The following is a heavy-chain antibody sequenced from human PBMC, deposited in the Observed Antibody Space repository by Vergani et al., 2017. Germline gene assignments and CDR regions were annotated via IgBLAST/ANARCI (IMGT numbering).Heavy chain of an antibody. Sequence: QVQLVESGGGVVQPGRSLRLSCAASGFILSSYGMHWVRQAPGKGLEWVAVISYDGGNKYYADSVKGRFTISRDNSKNTLYLQMNSRRAEDPAVYYCALAAADDAFDIWGQGTMVTVSS. CDR1: GFILSSYG. CDR2: ISYDGGNK. CDR3: ALAAADDAFDI. V-gene: IGHV3-30*03. D-gene: IGHD6-13*01. J-gene: IGHJ3*02.